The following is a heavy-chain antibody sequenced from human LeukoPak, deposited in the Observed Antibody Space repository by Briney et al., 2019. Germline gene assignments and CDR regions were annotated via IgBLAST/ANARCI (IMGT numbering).Heavy chain of an antibody. Sequence: SETLSLTCTVSGGSVNSGSYYWSWIRQPPGKGLEWIGYIYYSGSTNYNPSLKSRVTISVDTSKNQFSLKLSSVTAADTAVYYCARTSPSRSYYYDSSGPFDYWGQGTLVTVSS. V-gene: IGHV4-61*01. CDR2: IYYSGST. D-gene: IGHD3-22*01. CDR1: GGSVNSGSYY. J-gene: IGHJ4*02. CDR3: ARTSPSRSYYYDSSGPFDY.